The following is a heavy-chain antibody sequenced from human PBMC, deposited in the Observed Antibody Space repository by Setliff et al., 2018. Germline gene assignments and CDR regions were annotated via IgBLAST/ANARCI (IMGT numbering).Heavy chain of an antibody. CDR3: AGAGGNSDYFDY. CDR1: GFSFGGHD. CDR2: IRSKSDSYAT. V-gene: IGHV3-73*01. J-gene: IGHJ4*02. Sequence: GGSLRLSCAASGFSFGGHDMHWVRQASGKGLEWVGRIRSKSDSYATIYAASVRGRFTISRDDSKNTAYLQMNSLKIEDTAVYYCAGAGGNSDYFDYWGQGTLVTVSS. D-gene: IGHD2-21*02.